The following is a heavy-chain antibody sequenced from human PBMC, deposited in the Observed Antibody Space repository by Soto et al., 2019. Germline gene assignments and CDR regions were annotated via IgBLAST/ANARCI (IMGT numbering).Heavy chain of an antibody. CDR3: ARDRGNMVAIFHHYYGMDV. J-gene: IGHJ6*02. Sequence: ASVKVSCKASGYTFTGQYMHWVRQAPGQGLEWMGWVNPDSGDTKYAQKFQGRVTMTRDTSISTVYMELSRLKSDDTAVYYCARDRGNMVAIFHHYYGMDVWGQGTTVTVSS. D-gene: IGHD3-3*02. CDR2: VNPDSGDT. CDR1: GYTFTGQY. V-gene: IGHV1-2*02.